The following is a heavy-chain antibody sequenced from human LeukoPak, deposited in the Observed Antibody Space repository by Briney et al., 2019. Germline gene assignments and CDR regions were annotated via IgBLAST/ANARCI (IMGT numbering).Heavy chain of an antibody. CDR1: GGSISSGSYY. V-gene: IGHV4-39*01. J-gene: IGHJ4*02. CDR2: IYYSGTT. D-gene: IGHD6-6*01. CDR3: ARLWWSGSSYFDY. Sequence: SETLSLTCTVSGGSISSGSYYWGWIRQPPGMGLEWIGSIYYSGTTYYNPSLKSRVTISVDTSKNQFSLKLSSVTAADTAVYYCARLWWSGSSYFDYWGQGTLVTVSS.